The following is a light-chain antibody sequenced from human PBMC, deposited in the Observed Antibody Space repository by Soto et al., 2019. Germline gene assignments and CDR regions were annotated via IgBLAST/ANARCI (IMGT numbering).Light chain of an antibody. J-gene: IGKJ1*01. Sequence: EVVMTQSPATLSVSPGERATLSCRASQYVTSNLAWYQQKPGQAPRLLIYGASTRATGIPARFSGSVSGTEFTLTIISLQYEDFALYYCRQYDNWPRTFGQGTKVEIK. V-gene: IGKV3-15*01. CDR3: RQYDNWPRT. CDR2: GAS. CDR1: QYVTSN.